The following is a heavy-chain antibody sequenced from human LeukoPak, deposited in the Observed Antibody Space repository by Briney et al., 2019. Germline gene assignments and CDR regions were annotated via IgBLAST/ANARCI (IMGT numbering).Heavy chain of an antibody. V-gene: IGHV3-21*01. CDR2: ISSSSSYI. Sequence: GGSLILSCAASGFTFSSYTMNWVRQAPGKGLEWVSSISSSSSYIYYADSLKGRFTISRDNAKNSLYLQMNSLRAEDTAVYYCARPKTPYCSGGTCPEYYFDYWGQGTLVTVSS. CDR3: ARPKTPYCSGGTCPEYYFDY. D-gene: IGHD2-15*01. J-gene: IGHJ4*02. CDR1: GFTFSSYT.